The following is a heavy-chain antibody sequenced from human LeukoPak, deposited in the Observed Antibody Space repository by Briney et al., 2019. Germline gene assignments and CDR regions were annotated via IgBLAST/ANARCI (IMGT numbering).Heavy chain of an antibody. Sequence: SETLSLTCAVYGGSFSGYYWSWIRQPPGKGLEWIGSIYYSGSTYYNPSLKSRVTISVDTSKNQFSLKLSSVTAADTAVYYCASTGYSSGWYNLYYYYGMDVWGQGTTVTVSS. J-gene: IGHJ6*02. V-gene: IGHV4-34*01. D-gene: IGHD6-19*01. CDR1: GGSFSGYY. CDR2: IYYSGST. CDR3: ASTGYSSGWYNLYYYYGMDV.